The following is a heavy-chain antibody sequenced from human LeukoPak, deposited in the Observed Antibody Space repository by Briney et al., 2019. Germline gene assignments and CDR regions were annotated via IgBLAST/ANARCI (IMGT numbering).Heavy chain of an antibody. V-gene: IGHV3-74*01. D-gene: IGHD6-19*01. CDR2: INIDGTST. Sequence: GGSLSLSCAASGFTFSNYWMHWVRQVPGKGLVCVSRINIDGTSTSYADSVKGGFTISRDNAKNALYLQMNSLRADDTAVYYCARGSSGWYGIDYWGQGALVNVSS. CDR3: ARGSSGWYGIDY. CDR1: GFTFSNYW. J-gene: IGHJ4*02.